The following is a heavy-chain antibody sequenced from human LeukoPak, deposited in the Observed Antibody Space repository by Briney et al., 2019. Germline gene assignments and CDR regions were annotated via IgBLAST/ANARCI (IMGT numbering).Heavy chain of an antibody. CDR1: GYTFTSYD. CDR3: ARGTSKRRENYYYYMDV. J-gene: IGHJ6*03. V-gene: IGHV1-8*01. CDR2: MNPNSGNT. D-gene: IGHD5-24*01. Sequence: ASVKVSCKASGYTFTSYDINWVRQATGQGLEWMGWMNPNSGNTGYAQKFQGRVTMTRNTSISTAYRELSSLRSEDTAVYYCARGTSKRRENYYYYMDVWGKGTTVTISS.